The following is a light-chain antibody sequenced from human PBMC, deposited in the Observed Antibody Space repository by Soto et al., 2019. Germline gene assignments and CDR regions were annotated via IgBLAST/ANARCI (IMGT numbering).Light chain of an antibody. CDR1: SSDVGLYDY. V-gene: IGLV2-14*01. CDR3: SSYTSDSSYV. Sequence: QSVLTQPASGSGSPGQSITISCTGTSSDVGLYDYVSWYQQHPGKAPQLMIYAVSNRPSGVSNRFSASKSGNTASLFISGLQAEDEADYCCSSYTSDSSYVFGSGTKGTVL. CDR2: AVS. J-gene: IGLJ1*01.